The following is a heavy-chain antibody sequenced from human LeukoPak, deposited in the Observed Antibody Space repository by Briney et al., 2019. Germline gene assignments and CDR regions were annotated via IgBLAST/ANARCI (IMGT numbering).Heavy chain of an antibody. CDR3: ARVAIAVANYYMDV. CDR2: IRYDGSNK. D-gene: IGHD6-19*01. V-gene: IGHV3-30*02. Sequence: PGGSLRLSCAASAFTFSSYGMHWVRQAPGKGLEWVAFIRYDGSNKYYADSVKGRFTISRDNSKNTLYLQMNSLRAEDTAVYYCARVAIAVANYYMDVWGKGTTVTVSS. J-gene: IGHJ6*03. CDR1: AFTFSSYG.